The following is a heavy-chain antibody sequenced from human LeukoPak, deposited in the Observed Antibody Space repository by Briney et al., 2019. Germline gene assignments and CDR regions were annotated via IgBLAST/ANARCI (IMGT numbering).Heavy chain of an antibody. D-gene: IGHD5-24*01. Sequence: PGGSLRLSCAASGFTFTTYSMNWVRQAPGKGLEWVSSISSSSIYIYYADSVKGRFTISRDNAKNSLYLQMNSLRAEDTAVYYCARARDGYHLLGYWGQGTLVTVSS. CDR3: ARARDGYHLLGY. CDR1: GFTFTTYS. J-gene: IGHJ4*02. V-gene: IGHV3-21*01. CDR2: ISSSSIYI.